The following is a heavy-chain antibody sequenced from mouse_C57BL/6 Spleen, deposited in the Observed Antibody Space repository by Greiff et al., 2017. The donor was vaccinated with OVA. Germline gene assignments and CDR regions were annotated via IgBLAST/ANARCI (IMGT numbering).Heavy chain of an antibody. D-gene: IGHD1-1*01. V-gene: IGHV1-47*01. J-gene: IGHJ2*01. CDR2: FHPYNDDT. Sequence: QVHVKQSGAELVKPGDSVKMSCKASGYTFTTYPIEWMKQNHGKSLEWIGNFHPYNDDTKYNEKLKGKATLTVEKSSSTVYLELSRLTSDDSAVYYCARGGYYGSSYLDYWGQGTTLTVSS. CDR3: ARGGYYGSSYLDY. CDR1: GYTFTTYP.